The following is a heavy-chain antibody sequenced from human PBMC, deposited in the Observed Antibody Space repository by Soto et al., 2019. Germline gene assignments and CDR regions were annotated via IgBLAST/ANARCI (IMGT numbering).Heavy chain of an antibody. J-gene: IGHJ5*02. D-gene: IGHD2-21*01. CDR2: IKQDRIEE. CDR1: GFTMSSYW. V-gene: IGHV3-7*03. Sequence: GYLRPSSEASGFTMSSYWMSLVRQVPGKGLGGVPSIKQDRIEEFYVDSVKCRSTIAIDNPKNSVYAQMKSLRAENTAMYYFARGHSTSPNWFDKWGQGNLVTVSS. CDR3: ARGHSTSPNWFDK.